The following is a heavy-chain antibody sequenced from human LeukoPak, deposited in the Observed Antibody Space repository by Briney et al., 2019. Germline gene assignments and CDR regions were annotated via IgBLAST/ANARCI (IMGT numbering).Heavy chain of an antibody. J-gene: IGHJ6*03. Sequence: ASVKVSCKASGYTYTSYYMHWVRQAPGQGLEWMGIINPSGGSTSYAQKFQGRVTMTRDMSTSTVYMELSSLRSEDTAVYYCARDGSYYDPPLPQKRQKENYYYYMDVWGKGTTVTVSS. CDR2: INPSGGST. CDR3: ARDGSYYDPPLPQKRQKENYYYYMDV. CDR1: GYTYTSYY. D-gene: IGHD3-3*01. V-gene: IGHV1-46*01.